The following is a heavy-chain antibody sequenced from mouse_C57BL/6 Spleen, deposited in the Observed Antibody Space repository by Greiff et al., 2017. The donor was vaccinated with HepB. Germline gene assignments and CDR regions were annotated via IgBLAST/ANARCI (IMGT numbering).Heavy chain of an antibody. CDR3: ARRGDYGSSYFDY. D-gene: IGHD1-1*01. V-gene: IGHV1-19*01. J-gene: IGHJ2*01. Sequence: EVQLQESGPVLVKPGASVKMSCKASGYTFTDYYMNWVKQSHGKSLEWIGVINPYNGGTSYNQKFKGKATLTVDKSSSTAYMALNSLTSEDSAVYYCARRGDYGSSYFDYWGQGTTLTVSS. CDR1: GYTFTDYY. CDR2: INPYNGGT.